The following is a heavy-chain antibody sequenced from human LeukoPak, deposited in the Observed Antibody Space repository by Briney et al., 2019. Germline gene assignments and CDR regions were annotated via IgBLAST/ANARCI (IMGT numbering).Heavy chain of an antibody. V-gene: IGHV4-59*01. J-gene: IGHJ4*02. CDR1: GGSISSYY. D-gene: IGHD2-2*01. Sequence: SETLSLTCTVSGGSISSYYWSWIRQPPGEGLEWIGYVYYSGTTNYNPSPESRVSITIDTSKNQFSLKLSSVTAADTAVYYCARGGKVYTSTSGVFDYWGQGTLVTVSS. CDR3: ARGGKVYTSTSGVFDY. CDR2: VYYSGTT.